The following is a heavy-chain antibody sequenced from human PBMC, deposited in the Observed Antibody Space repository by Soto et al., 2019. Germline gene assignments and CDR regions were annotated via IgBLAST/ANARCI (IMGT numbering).Heavy chain of an antibody. CDR1: GFTFRSYW. D-gene: IGHD1-1*01. Sequence: GGSLRLSCAGSGFTFRSYWMSWVRQAPGKGLEWVANINQDGSDKFYMDSMKGRFTISRDNTENSLYLQMNSLRAEDTAVYYCARVWNDGRIDYWGQGTLVTVSS. V-gene: IGHV3-7*01. CDR3: ARVWNDGRIDY. J-gene: IGHJ4*02. CDR2: INQDGSDK.